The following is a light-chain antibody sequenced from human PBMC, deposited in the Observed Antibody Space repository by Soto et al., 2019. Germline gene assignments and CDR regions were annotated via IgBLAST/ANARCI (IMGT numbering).Light chain of an antibody. CDR1: QSVYSR. Sequence: EIVVTPSPANLYLSPRERATLSCRASQSVYSRLAWYQQKPGQAPRLLIYGASTRATGIPARFSGIVCGTEFFLTISRLETEDFAVYYCQQYGSSLTWTFCQGTKVDIK. V-gene: IGKV3-20*01. CDR2: GAS. J-gene: IGKJ1*01. CDR3: QQYGSSLTWT.